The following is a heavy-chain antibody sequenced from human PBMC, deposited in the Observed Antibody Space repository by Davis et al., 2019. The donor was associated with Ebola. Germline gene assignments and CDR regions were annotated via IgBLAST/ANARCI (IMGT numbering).Heavy chain of an antibody. V-gene: IGHV3-7*03. J-gene: IGHJ6*02. CDR2: IKQDGSEK. CDR3: ARDQGPYYGMDV. CDR1: GFTFSSYW. Sequence: GESLKIPCAAPGFTFSSYWMSWVRQAPGKGLEWVANIKQDGSEKYYVDSVKGRFTISRDNAKNSLYLQMNSLRAEDTAVYYCARDQGPYYGMDVWGQGTTVTVSS.